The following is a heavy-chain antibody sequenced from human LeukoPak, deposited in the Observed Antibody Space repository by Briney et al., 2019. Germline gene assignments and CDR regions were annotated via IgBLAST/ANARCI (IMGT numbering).Heavy chain of an antibody. J-gene: IGHJ4*02. CDR2: IIPIFGTA. CDR1: GGTVSSYA. CDR3: ARDCSYYYDSSAYTFDY. Sequence: SVKLSCKASGGTVSSYAISWVRQAPGQGLGWMGRIIPIFGTANYAQKFQGRITITTAAATSTAYMEISNLRSVDPAVRSCARDCSYYYDSSAYTFDYWGQGTLVTVSS. D-gene: IGHD3-22*01. V-gene: IGHV1-69*05.